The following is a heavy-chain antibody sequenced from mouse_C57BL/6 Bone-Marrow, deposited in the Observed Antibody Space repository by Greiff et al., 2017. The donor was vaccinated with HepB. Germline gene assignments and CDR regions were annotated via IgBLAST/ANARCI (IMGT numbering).Heavy chain of an antibody. CDR1: GYSITSGYY. CDR3: ARTGAMDY. D-gene: IGHD4-1*01. J-gene: IGHJ4*01. V-gene: IGHV3-6*01. Sequence: EVQLQESGPGLVKPSQSLSLTCSVTGYSITSGYYWNWIRQFPGNKLEWMGYISYDGSNNYNPSLKNRISITRDTSKTQFFLKLNSVTTEDTATYYCARTGAMDYWGQGTSVTVSS. CDR2: ISYDGSN.